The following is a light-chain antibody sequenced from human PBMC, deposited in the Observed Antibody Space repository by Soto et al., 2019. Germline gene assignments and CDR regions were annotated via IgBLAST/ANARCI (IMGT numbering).Light chain of an antibody. Sequence: QSVLAQPASVSGSPEQSVTISCTGTSSDVGTYNLVSWHLQHPGKAPKLIIYEVAERPSGVSNRFSGSKFGNTASLTISGLLPEDEADYYCCSYGGSSALPYVFGTGTKVTVL. CDR3: CSYGGSSALPYV. J-gene: IGLJ1*01. V-gene: IGLV2-23*02. CDR2: EVA. CDR1: SSDVGTYNL.